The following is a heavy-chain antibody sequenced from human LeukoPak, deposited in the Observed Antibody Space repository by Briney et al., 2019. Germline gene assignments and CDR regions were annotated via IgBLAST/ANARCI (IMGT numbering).Heavy chain of an antibody. CDR3: ARHPGGYSSGHYNDY. D-gene: IGHD6-19*01. V-gene: IGHV3-7*01. CDR1: GFSFGTYW. J-gene: IGHJ4*02. CDR2: IKQDGSEK. Sequence: GGSLRLSCATSGFSFGTYWMSWVRQAPGKGLEWVANIKQDGSEKYYVDSVKGRFTISRDNTENSLYLQMNSLRAEDTALYYCARHPGGYSSGHYNDYWGQGTLVTVSS.